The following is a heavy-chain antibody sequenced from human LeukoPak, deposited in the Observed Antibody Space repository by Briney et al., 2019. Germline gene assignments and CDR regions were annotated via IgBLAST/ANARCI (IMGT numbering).Heavy chain of an antibody. CDR1: GFTFTSSA. Sequence: ASVKVSCKASGFTFTSSAMQWVRQARGQRLEWIGWIVVGSGNTNYAQKFQERVTITRDMSTSTAYMELNSLGAEDTAVYYCVREAAATLFDYWGQGTLVTVSS. CDR2: IVVGSGNT. J-gene: IGHJ4*02. V-gene: IGHV1-58*02. CDR3: VREAAATLFDY. D-gene: IGHD1-26*01.